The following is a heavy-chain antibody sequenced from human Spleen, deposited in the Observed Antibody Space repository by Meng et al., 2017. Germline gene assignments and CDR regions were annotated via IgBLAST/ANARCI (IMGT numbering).Heavy chain of an antibody. CDR1: GYTFPDYA. J-gene: IGHJ6*02. CDR3: ARRYCSGGNCYFYYHMDV. V-gene: IGHV1-3*01. Sequence: QVQLVQSGAEVKKPGASVKVSCKASGYTFPDYAIHWVRQGPGHRLEWMGWINGGNGDTKYSQKFQGRVTITRDTSASTDYMEVSSLRSEDTAVYYCARRYCSGGNCYFYYHMDVWGQGTTVTVSS. D-gene: IGHD2-15*01. CDR2: INGGNGDT.